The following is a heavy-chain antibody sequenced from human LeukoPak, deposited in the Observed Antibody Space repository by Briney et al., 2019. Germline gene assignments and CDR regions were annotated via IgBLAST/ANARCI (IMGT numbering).Heavy chain of an antibody. D-gene: IGHD3-10*01. CDR1: GFTFSTYA. J-gene: IGHJ4*02. CDR3: ARDYKADF. CDR2: IDIYATKT. V-gene: IGHV3-23*05. Sequence: GGSLRISCATSGFTFSTYAMTWVRQAPGKGLEWVSAIDIYATKTNYADSVKGRFTISRDNSKNTLYLQMNSLRGEDTAIYYCARDYKADFWGQGTLVTVSS.